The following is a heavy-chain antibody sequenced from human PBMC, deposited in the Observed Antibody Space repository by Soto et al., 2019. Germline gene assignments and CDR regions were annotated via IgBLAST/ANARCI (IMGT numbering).Heavy chain of an antibody. Sequence: QAQLQQWGAGLLKPSETLSLTCGVYGGSFSGYYWNWIRQPPGKGLEWIGEINHGGSTNYNPSLKSRVTISADTSKNQFSLNLNSVTAADTAVYYCARGRDFVWGSYRYTPSDAFDIWGQGTMVTVSS. CDR1: GGSFSGYY. J-gene: IGHJ3*02. CDR3: ARGRDFVWGSYRYTPSDAFDI. V-gene: IGHV4-34*01. D-gene: IGHD3-16*02. CDR2: INHGGST.